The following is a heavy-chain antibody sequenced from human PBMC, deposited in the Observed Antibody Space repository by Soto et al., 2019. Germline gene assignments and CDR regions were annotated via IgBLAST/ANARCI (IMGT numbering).Heavy chain of an antibody. J-gene: IGHJ6*02. V-gene: IGHV1-69*13. CDR3: ARVLTRFAAEMATPGETYYYYYGMDV. CDR2: IIPIFGTA. CDR1: GGTFSSYA. Sequence: AASVKVSCKASGGTFSSYAISWVRQAPGQGLEWMGGIIPIFGTANYAQKFQGRVTITADESTSTAYMELSSLRSEDTAVYYCARVLTRFAAEMATPGETYYYYYGMDVWGQGTTVTVSS. D-gene: IGHD5-12*01.